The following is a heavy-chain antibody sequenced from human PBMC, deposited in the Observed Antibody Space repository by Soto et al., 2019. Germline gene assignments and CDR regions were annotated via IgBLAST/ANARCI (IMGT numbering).Heavy chain of an antibody. CDR3: AKKEEYHLVWRKSPLD. V-gene: IGHV3-23*01. Sequence: DVQLLEAGGNLVQPGGSLRLSCAASGFTFHNYAMSWVRQAPGKGLEWVSSINGPGDDTYYADSVKGRFTISRDNSKNRLYLQMNSLRAEDTALYYCAKKEEYHLVWRKSPLDWGQGTLVTVSS. J-gene: IGHJ4*03. CDR2: INGPGDDT. CDR1: GFTFHNYA. D-gene: IGHD3-16*01.